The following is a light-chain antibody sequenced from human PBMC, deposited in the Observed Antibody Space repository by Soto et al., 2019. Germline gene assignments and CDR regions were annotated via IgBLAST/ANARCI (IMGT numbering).Light chain of an antibody. Sequence: EIVMTQSPATLSVSPGERATLSCRASQSVSSNLAWYQQKPGQAPRLLIYGASTRATGIPARFSGSGSGTEFTLTISSLQSEDFAVYFCQQYNNWPPVTFGPGTKVDIK. V-gene: IGKV3-15*01. CDR3: QQYNNWPPVT. CDR2: GAS. J-gene: IGKJ3*01. CDR1: QSVSSN.